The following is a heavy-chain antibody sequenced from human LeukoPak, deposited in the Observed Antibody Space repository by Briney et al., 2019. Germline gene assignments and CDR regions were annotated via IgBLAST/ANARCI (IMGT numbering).Heavy chain of an antibody. Sequence: SETLSLTCTVSGGSISSYYWSWIRQPPGKGLEWIGYIYYSGSTNYKPSLKSRVTISVETSKIQFSLKLRSVTAADTAVYYCARVRWGGLYYFDYWGQGTLVAVSS. CDR3: ARVRWGGLYYFDY. V-gene: IGHV4-59*01. J-gene: IGHJ4*02. D-gene: IGHD3-16*01. CDR2: IYYSGST. CDR1: GGSISSYY.